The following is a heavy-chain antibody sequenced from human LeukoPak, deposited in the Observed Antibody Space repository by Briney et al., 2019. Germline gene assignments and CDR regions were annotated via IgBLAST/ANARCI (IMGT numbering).Heavy chain of an antibody. CDR2: IFDSGDP. D-gene: IGHD6-19*01. J-gene: IGHJ3*02. CDR3: ASRSGWFTFDI. Sequence: PSETLSLTCTVSGASIDTYYWSRIRQPPGKGLEWIGYIFDSGDPNYNPSLKSRLTISLDTAKNQFSLRLRSVTAADTAVYYCASRSGWFTFDIWGQGTMVTVSS. CDR1: GASIDTYY. V-gene: IGHV4-59*01.